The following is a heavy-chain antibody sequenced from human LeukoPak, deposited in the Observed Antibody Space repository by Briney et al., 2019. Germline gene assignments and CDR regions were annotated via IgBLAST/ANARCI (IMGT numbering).Heavy chain of an antibody. Sequence: GGSLRLSCAASGFTVSSNYMSWVRQAPGKGLEWVSGIRGSGGSTYYADSVKGRFTISRDNSKNTLYLQMNSLRVEDTARFYCAKETGYSGYDYGDYWGQGTLVTVSS. J-gene: IGHJ4*02. CDR1: GFTVSSNY. CDR3: AKETGYSGYDYGDY. D-gene: IGHD5-12*01. CDR2: IRGSGGST. V-gene: IGHV3-23*01.